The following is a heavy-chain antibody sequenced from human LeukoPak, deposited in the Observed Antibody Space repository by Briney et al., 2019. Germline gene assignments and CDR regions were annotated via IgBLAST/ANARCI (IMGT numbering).Heavy chain of an antibody. CDR2: IWYDGSNK. CDR3: ARGMGGYCSSTSCYVGLDY. J-gene: IGHJ4*02. V-gene: IGHV3-33*01. CDR1: GFTFSSYG. D-gene: IGHD2-2*01. Sequence: PGGSLRLSCAASGFTFSSYGMHWVRQAPGKGLEWVAVIWYDGSNKYYADSVKGRFTISRDNSKNTLYLQMNSLRAEDTAVYYCARGMGGYCSSTSCYVGLDYWGQGTLVTVSS.